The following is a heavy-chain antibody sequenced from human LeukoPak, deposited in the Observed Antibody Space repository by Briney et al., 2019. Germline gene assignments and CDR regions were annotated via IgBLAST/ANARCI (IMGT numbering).Heavy chain of an antibody. CDR2: MNPNSGNT. D-gene: IGHD3-9*01. J-gene: IGHJ4*02. CDR3: ARGIGYFDRSEPDY. Sequence: ASVKVSCKASGYTFTSYDINWVRQATGRGLEWMGWMNPNSGNTGYAQKFQGRVTMTRNTSISTAYMELSSLRSEDTAVYYCARGIGYFDRSEPDYWGQGTLVTVSS. V-gene: IGHV1-8*01. CDR1: GYTFTSYD.